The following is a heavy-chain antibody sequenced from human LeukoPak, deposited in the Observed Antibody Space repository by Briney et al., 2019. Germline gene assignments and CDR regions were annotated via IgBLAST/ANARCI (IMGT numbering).Heavy chain of an antibody. CDR3: AKVVGNIPSYFDY. V-gene: IGHV3-30*18. CDR1: GFTFSSYG. J-gene: IGHJ4*02. Sequence: GGSLRLSCAASGFTFSSYGMHWVRQAPGKGLEWVALISYDGRNKYYADSVKGRFTISRDNSKNTLYLQMNSLRAEDTAVYYCAKVVGNIPSYFDYWGQGTLVTVSS. CDR2: ISYDGRNK. D-gene: IGHD2-21*01.